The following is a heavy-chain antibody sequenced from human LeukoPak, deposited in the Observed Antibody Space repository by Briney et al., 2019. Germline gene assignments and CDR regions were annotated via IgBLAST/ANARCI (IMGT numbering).Heavy chain of an antibody. CDR1: GFTSSSYA. Sequence: GGSLRLSCAVSGFTSSSYAMHWVRQAPGKGLEWVSYISSTSSTIYYADSVKGRFTISRDNANNSLCLQMNSLRDEDTAVYYCARTRLNDYWGQGTLVTVSS. J-gene: IGHJ4*02. V-gene: IGHV3-48*02. CDR3: ARTRLNDY. CDR2: ISSTSSTI.